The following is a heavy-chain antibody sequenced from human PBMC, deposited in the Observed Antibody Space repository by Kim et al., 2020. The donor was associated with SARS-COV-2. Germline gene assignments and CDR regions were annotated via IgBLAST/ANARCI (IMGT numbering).Heavy chain of an antibody. Sequence: SETLSLTCTVSGGSISSSDYYWGWIRQPPGKGLEWIGSIYYSGSTYYNPSLKSRVTISADTSKNQFSVRLNSVTAADAAVYYCARLHMRRISLFGVVENRNWFYHWGQGTLVTVSS. CDR3: ARLHMRRISLFGVVENRNWFYH. CDR1: GGSISSSDYY. CDR2: IYYSGST. J-gene: IGHJ5*02. V-gene: IGHV4-39*01. D-gene: IGHD3-3*01.